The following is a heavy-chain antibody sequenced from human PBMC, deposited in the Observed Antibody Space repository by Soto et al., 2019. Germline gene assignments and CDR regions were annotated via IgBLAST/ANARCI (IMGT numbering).Heavy chain of an antibody. CDR1: GGTFSSYA. CDR2: IIPIFGTA. J-gene: IGHJ4*02. V-gene: IGHV1-69*12. D-gene: IGHD1-26*01. Sequence: QVQLVQSGAEVKKPGSSVKVSCKASGGTFSSYAISWVRQAPGQGLEWMGGIIPIFGTANYAPKFQGRVTITADESTSTAYIELRRLRSEDTAVYYCAKLGGELLPERNYWGQGTLVTVSS. CDR3: AKLGGELLPERNY.